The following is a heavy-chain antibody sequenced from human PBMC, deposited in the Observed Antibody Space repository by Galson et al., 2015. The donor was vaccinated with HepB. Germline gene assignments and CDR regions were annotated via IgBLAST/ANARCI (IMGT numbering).Heavy chain of an antibody. CDR3: VRDRLGDYSMDV. J-gene: IGHJ6*02. D-gene: IGHD3-16*01. CDR2: ISSSSSAI. CDR1: GFTFTRYS. Sequence: SLRLSCAASGFTFTRYSINWVRQAPGKGLEWLSYISSSSSAIYYADSVKGRFTVSRDSAKNSMYLQMNSLRGEDTAVYYCVRDRLGDYSMDVWGQGTTVTVSS. V-gene: IGHV3-48*01.